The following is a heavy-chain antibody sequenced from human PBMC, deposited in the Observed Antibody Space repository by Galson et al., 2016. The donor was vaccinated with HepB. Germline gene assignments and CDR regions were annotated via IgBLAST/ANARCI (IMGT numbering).Heavy chain of an antibody. CDR1: GFNFYGYW. CDR3: ARGIMAAHWGMDV. V-gene: IGHV3-7*03. Sequence: SLRLSCAAAGFNFYGYWMSWVRQAPGRGLEWVANIREDGSEIYYMESVKGRFTISRDNAKSSLTLQLNILTAEDTAVYYCARGIMAAHWGMDVWGQGTTVIVSS. CDR2: IREDGSEI. D-gene: IGHD3-16*01. J-gene: IGHJ6*02.